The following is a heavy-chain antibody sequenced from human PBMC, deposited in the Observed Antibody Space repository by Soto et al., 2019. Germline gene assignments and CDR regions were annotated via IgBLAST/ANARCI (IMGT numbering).Heavy chain of an antibody. CDR1: GGSFSGYY. CDR3: ARGGYSSAPRDWFDP. J-gene: IGHJ5*02. CDR2: INHSGST. D-gene: IGHD6-19*01. V-gene: IGHV4-34*01. Sequence: SETLSLTCAVYGGSFSGYYWSWIRQHPGKGLEWIGEINHSGSTNYNPSLKSRVTISVDTSKNQFSLKLSSVTAADTAVCYCARGGYSSAPRDWFDPWGQGTLVTVSS.